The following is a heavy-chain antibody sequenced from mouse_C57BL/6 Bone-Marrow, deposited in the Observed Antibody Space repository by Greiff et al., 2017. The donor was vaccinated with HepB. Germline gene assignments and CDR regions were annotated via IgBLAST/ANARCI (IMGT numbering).Heavy chain of an antibody. Sequence: EVKLVESGEGLVKPGGSLKLSCAASGFTFSSYAMSWVRQTPEKRLEWVAYISSGGDYIYYADTVKGRFTISRDNARNTLYLQMSSLKSEDTAMYYCTRVWDYYGSSLFAYWGQGTLVTVSA. CDR1: GFTFSSYA. D-gene: IGHD1-1*01. J-gene: IGHJ3*01. V-gene: IGHV5-9-1*02. CDR2: ISSGGDYI. CDR3: TRVWDYYGSSLFAY.